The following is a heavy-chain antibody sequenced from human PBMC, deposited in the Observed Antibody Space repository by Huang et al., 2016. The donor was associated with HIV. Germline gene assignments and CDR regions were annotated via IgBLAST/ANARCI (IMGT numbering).Heavy chain of an antibody. V-gene: IGHV1-3*01. D-gene: IGHD5-12*01. Sequence: QVHLVQSGPEVKKPGASVKVSCKASGYNFTSRGWPWVRQAPGQRLEWMGYINPGQWNTKYAPKFQDRVTLTRDISANTAYMQLSRLTSEDTAVYYCASGQRMRESDIVATIPVSWGQGALVTVSS. CDR1: GYNFTSRG. CDR3: ASGQRMRESDIVATIPVS. CDR2: INPGQWNT. J-gene: IGHJ5*02.